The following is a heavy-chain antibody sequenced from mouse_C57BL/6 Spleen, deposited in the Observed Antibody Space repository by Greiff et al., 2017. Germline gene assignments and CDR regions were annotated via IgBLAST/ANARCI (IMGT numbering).Heavy chain of an antibody. D-gene: IGHD1-1*01. V-gene: IGHV8-8*01. CDR1: GFSLSTFGMG. J-gene: IGHJ3*01. CDR2: IWWDDDK. CDR3: ARSNYYGSSYGPFAY. Sequence: QVTLKESGPGILQPSQTLSLTCSFSGFSLSTFGMGVGWIRQPSGKGLEWLAHIWWDDDKYYNPALKSRLTISKDTSKNQVFLKIANVDTAATATYYCARSNYYGSSYGPFAYWGQGTLVTVSA.